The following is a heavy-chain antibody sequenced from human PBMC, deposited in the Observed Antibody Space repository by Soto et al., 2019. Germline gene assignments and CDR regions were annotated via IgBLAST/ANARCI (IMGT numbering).Heavy chain of an antibody. V-gene: IGHV4-4*02. CDR3: DTFDY. CDR1: GGSISTNDNDW. Sequence: SETLALTCTVSGGSISTNDNDWWSWVRQPPGKGLEWIGEIHHSRRTNYNPSLKSRVTMSIDKSKNQFSLILTSVTATDTAMYYYDTFDYWGQGTLVTVSS. J-gene: IGHJ4*02. CDR2: IHHSRRT.